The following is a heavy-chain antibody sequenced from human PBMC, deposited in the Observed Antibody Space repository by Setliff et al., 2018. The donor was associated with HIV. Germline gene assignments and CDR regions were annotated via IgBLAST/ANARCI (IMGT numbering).Heavy chain of an antibody. CDR1: GYTFTGYY. D-gene: IGHD2-8*01. CDR2: IIPNSGRT. V-gene: IGHV1-2*06. Sequence: ASVKVSCKASGYTFTGYYVHWVRQAPGQGLEWMGRIIPNSGRTNYAQKFQGRVTMTRDTSISTAYMELTRLRSDDTAVYYCATKLYCTNGVCLDAFDIWCQGTMVTVSS. J-gene: IGHJ3*02. CDR3: ATKLYCTNGVCLDAFDI.